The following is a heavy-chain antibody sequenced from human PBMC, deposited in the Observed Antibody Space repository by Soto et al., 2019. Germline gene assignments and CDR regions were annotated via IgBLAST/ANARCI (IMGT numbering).Heavy chain of an antibody. CDR3: ARRYGGSQFDY. V-gene: IGHV4-39*01. CDR1: GGSISSSSYY. D-gene: IGHD4-17*01. CDR2: IYYSGST. J-gene: IGHJ4*02. Sequence: SETLSLTCTVSGGSISSSSYYWGWIRQPPGKGLEWIGTIYYSGSTYYNPSLKSRVTISVDTSKNQFSLKLSSVTAADTAVYYCARRYGGSQFDYWAQGTLVTVSS.